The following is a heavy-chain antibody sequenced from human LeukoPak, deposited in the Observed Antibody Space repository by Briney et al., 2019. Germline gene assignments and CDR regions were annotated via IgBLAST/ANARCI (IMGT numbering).Heavy chain of an antibody. V-gene: IGHV4-30-4*01. Sequence: SQNLSLTCTVSGGSISSGDYYWSWIRQPPGKGLEWIGYIYYSGSTYYNPSLKSRVTISVDTSKNQFSLKLSSVTAADTAVYYCARGTVLWFGELVFDYWGQGTLVTVSS. CDR3: ARGTVLWFGELVFDY. CDR2: IYYSGST. CDR1: GGSISSGDYY. D-gene: IGHD3-10*01. J-gene: IGHJ4*02.